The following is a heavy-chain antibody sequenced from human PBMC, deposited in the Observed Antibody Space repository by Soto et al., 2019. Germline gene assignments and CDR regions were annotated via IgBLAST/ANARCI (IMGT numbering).Heavy chain of an antibody. CDR1: GGSISSSSYY. CDR2: IYYSGST. CDR3: ARGGIAAAGHNQFDY. V-gene: IGHV4-39*01. D-gene: IGHD6-13*01. J-gene: IGHJ4*02. Sequence: SETLSLTCTVSGGSISSSSYYWGWIRQPPGKGLEWIGSIYYSGSTYYNPSLKSRVTISVDTSKNQFSLKLSSVTAADTAVYYCARGGIAAAGHNQFDYWGQGTLVTVSS.